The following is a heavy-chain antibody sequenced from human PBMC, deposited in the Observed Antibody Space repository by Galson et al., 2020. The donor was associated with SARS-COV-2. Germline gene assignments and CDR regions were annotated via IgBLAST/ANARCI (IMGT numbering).Heavy chain of an antibody. CDR2: IYHSGST. Sequence: SETLSLTCTVSGGSISSGNYYWSWVRQHPGKDLEWIGYIYHSGSTYYNPSLKSRITMSVDTSKNQFSLKLNSVTAADTAVYYCARDRGTYYYETSGYYYGEAFDIWGQGTMATVSS. J-gene: IGHJ3*02. CDR3: ARDRGTYYYETSGYYYGEAFDI. CDR1: GGSISSGNYY. D-gene: IGHD3-22*01. V-gene: IGHV4-31*03.